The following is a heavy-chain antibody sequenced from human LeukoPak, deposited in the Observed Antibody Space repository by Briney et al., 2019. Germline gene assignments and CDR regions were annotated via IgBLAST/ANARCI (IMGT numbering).Heavy chain of an antibody. CDR3: ARGTGGAAAADFDP. J-gene: IGHJ5*02. V-gene: IGHV4-31*02. Sequence: LRLSCAASGFTVRSKYMGWVRQAPGKGLEWIGAIYYTGSTYYNPSLKSRATISVDTSKNHFSLKLTSVTAADTAVYYCARGTGGAAAADFDPWGQGTLVTVSS. CDR1: GFTVRSKY. CDR2: IYYTGST. D-gene: IGHD6-13*01.